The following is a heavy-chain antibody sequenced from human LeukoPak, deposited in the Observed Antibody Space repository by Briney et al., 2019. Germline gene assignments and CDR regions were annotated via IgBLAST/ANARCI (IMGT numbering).Heavy chain of an antibody. Sequence: SETLSLTCTVSGGPISSNIYYWDWIRQPPGKGLEWIGTIYYSGSTYYNPSLKSRVTISVDTSKNQFSLKLSSVTAADTAVYYCARHRPVAANFDYWGQGTLVTVSS. D-gene: IGHD6-19*01. CDR2: IYYSGST. CDR3: ARHRPVAANFDY. J-gene: IGHJ4*02. V-gene: IGHV4-39*01. CDR1: GGPISSNIYY.